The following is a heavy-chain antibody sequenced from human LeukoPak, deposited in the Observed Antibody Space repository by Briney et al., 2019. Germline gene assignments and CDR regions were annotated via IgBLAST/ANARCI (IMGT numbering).Heavy chain of an antibody. CDR3: AANGTTYYYDSSGYYVKQNFDY. J-gene: IGHJ4*02. CDR2: IVVGSGNT. V-gene: IGHV1-58*01. D-gene: IGHD3-22*01. CDR1: GFTFTSSA. Sequence: TSVKVSCKASGFTFTSSAVQWVRQARGQRLEWIGWIVVGSGNTNYAQKFQERVTITRDMSTSTAYMELSSLRSEDTAVYYCAANGTTYYYDSSGYYVKQNFDYWGQGTLATVSS.